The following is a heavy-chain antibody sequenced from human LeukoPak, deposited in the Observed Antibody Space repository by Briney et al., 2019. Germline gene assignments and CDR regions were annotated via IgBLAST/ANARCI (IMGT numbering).Heavy chain of an antibody. D-gene: IGHD1-7*01. Sequence: PSETLSLTCTVSGGSISSGGYYWSWIRQPPGKGLEWIGYIYHSGSTYYNPSLKSRVTISVDRSKNQFSLKLSSVTAADTAVYYCARDGGTTGYWGQGTLVTVSS. J-gene: IGHJ4*02. CDR2: IYHSGST. CDR3: ARDGGTTGY. V-gene: IGHV4-30-2*01. CDR1: GGSISSGGYY.